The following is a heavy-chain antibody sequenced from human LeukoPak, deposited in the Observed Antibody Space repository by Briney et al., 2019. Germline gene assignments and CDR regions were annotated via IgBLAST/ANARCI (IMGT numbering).Heavy chain of an antibody. CDR2: ISAYNGNT. CDR3: ARDLDYYDSSGYWLFDI. Sequence: ASVKVSCKASGYTFTSYGISWVRQAPGQGLEGMGWISAYNGNTNYAQKLQGRVTMTTDTSTSTAYMELRSLRSEDTAVYYCARDLDYYDSSGYWLFDIWGQGTMVTVSS. J-gene: IGHJ3*02. D-gene: IGHD3-22*01. V-gene: IGHV1-18*01. CDR1: GYTFTSYG.